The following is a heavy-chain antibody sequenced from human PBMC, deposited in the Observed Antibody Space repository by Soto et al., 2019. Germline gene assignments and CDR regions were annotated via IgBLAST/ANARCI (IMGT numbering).Heavy chain of an antibody. V-gene: IGHV1-18*01. CDR2: ISAYNGNT. Sequence: QGQLVQSGAEVKKPGASVKVSCKASGFTFTTYGFTWVRQAPGQGLEWMGWISAYNGNTNYAQKSQGRVTMTTDTSTSTVYLDLRSLPSDDTAVYYCARWRRDGMDVWGQGTTVTLSS. J-gene: IGHJ6*02. CDR3: ARWRRDGMDV. D-gene: IGHD3-3*01. CDR1: GFTFTTYG.